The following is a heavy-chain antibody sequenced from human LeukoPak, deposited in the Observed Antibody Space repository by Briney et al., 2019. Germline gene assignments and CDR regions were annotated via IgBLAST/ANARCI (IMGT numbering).Heavy chain of an antibody. CDR3: ARDAGGIGSGGGDSPSYYFDY. CDR2: IYKCGGT. D-gene: IGHD2-21*02. Sequence: PGGSLRLSCAASGFTLSTKYASCVRQAPGKGLEWVSRIYKCGGTYFAGSGKGRFTISRDNSKNTLYLQMNSLRAEDTAVYYCARDAGGIGSGGGDSPSYYFDYWGQGTLVTVSS. CDR1: GFTLSTKY. V-gene: IGHV3-66*03. J-gene: IGHJ4*02.